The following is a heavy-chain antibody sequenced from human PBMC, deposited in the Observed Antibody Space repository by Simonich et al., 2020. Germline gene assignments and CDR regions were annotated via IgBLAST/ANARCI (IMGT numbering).Heavy chain of an antibody. J-gene: IGHJ6*03. CDR3: ARGALTGDYYYMDV. CDR2: INPKSGGT. V-gene: IGHV1-2*02. Sequence: QVQLVQSGAEVKKPGASVKVSCKASGYTFTGYYMHWVRQAPGQGLEWMGWINPKSGGTNDAQKFQGRVTMTRDTSISTAYMELSRLRSDDTAVYYCARGALTGDYYYMDVWGKGTTVTVSS. D-gene: IGHD7-27*01. CDR1: GYTFTGYY.